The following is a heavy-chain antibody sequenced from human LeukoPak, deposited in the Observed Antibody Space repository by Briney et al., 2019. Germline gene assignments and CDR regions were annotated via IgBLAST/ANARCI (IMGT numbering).Heavy chain of an antibody. V-gene: IGHV3-74*01. D-gene: IGHD5-18*01. CDR1: GFTFSSYW. CDR3: ARYSYGYPYFDY. Sequence: PGESLRLSCAASGFTFSSYWMHWVRQAPGKGLVWVSSINSDGSNTSYADSVKGRFTISRDNAKNTLYLQMNSLRAEDTAVYYCARYSYGYPYFDYWGQGTLVTVSS. J-gene: IGHJ4*02. CDR2: INSDGSNT.